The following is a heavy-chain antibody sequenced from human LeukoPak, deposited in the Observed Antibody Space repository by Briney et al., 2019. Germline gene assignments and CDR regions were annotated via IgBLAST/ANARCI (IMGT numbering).Heavy chain of an antibody. CDR2: IHYSGST. Sequence: PSETLSLTCTVSGGSISSSRYYCGWIRQPPGKGLEWIGSIHYSGSTYYNPSLKSRVTVSVDTSENQFSLKLSSVTAADTAVYYCARGSRDEEAIVVVPAAIGRSYGMDVWGQGTTVTVSS. D-gene: IGHD2-2*02. CDR3: ARGSRDEEAIVVVPAAIGRSYGMDV. CDR1: GGSISSSRYY. J-gene: IGHJ6*02. V-gene: IGHV4-39*07.